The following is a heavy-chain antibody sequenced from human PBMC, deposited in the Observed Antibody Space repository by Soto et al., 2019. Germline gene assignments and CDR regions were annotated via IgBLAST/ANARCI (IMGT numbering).Heavy chain of an antibody. V-gene: IGHV3-30-3*01. CDR2: ISYDASNK. Sequence: PGGSLRLSCAASGFTFSNYAMNWVRQAPGKGLEWVAVISYDASNKYYADSVKGRFTISRESSKNTLYLQMNSLRTEDTAVYYCAHLGGGLAVAGEPFDYWGQGTQVTVSS. CDR1: GFTFSNYA. D-gene: IGHD6-19*01. J-gene: IGHJ4*02. CDR3: AHLGGGLAVAGEPFDY.